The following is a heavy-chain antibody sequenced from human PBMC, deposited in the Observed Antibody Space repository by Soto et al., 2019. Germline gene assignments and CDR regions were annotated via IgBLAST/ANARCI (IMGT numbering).Heavy chain of an antibody. CDR2: IYYSGST. CDR3: ARSVGSSWYWDYYYGMDV. CDR1: GGSISSYY. V-gene: IGHV4-59*12. D-gene: IGHD6-13*01. Sequence: SETLSLTCTVSGGSISSYYWSWIRQPPGKGLEWIGYIYYSGSTNYNPSLKSRVTISVDKSKNQFSLKLSSVTAADTAVYYCARSVGSSWYWDYYYGMDVWGQGTTVTVSS. J-gene: IGHJ6*02.